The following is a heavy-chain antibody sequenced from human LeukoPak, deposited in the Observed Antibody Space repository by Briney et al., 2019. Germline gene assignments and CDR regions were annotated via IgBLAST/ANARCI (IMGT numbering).Heavy chain of an antibody. V-gene: IGHV3-15*01. J-gene: IGHJ4*02. Sequence: AGSHRLSCAASGLTFGDAWMSWVRQAPGKGLEWGARITSGEATDYAAPVRGRFTISRDDSKATLYLQMDSLETEDTAIYYCTTYRYSYGSTGYSYFDYWGQGVLVTVSS. D-gene: IGHD3-22*01. CDR1: GLTFGDAW. CDR2: ITSGEAT. CDR3: TTYRYSYGSTGYSYFDY.